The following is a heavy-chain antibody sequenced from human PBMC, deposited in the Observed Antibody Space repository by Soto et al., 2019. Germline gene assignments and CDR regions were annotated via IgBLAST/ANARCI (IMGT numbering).Heavy chain of an antibody. Sequence: QVQLVESGGDLVKPGGSLRLSCAASGYTFSDYYMSWIRQAPGKGLEWISYIDTSGTKIYYADSVKGRFTITRDNAKNSLLLEMNSLRDEDTAVYYCASHYDMWSGYLSPVDYWGQGTLVTVSS. CDR3: ASHYDMWSGYLSPVDY. J-gene: IGHJ4*02. D-gene: IGHD3-3*01. CDR1: GYTFSDYY. CDR2: IDTSGTKI. V-gene: IGHV3-11*01.